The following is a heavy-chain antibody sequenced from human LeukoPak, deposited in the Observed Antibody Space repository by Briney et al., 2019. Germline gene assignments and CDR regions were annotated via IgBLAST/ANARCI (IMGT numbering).Heavy chain of an antibody. J-gene: IGHJ4*02. Sequence: PGGSLRLSCAASGFTFSTYSMNWVRQAPGKGLEWVSYISSSSSTIYYADSVKGRFTISRDNSKNTLYLQMNSLRAEDTAVYYCARETVTLFDYWGQGTLVTVSS. CDR2: ISSSSSTI. V-gene: IGHV3-48*01. CDR1: GFTFSTYS. CDR3: ARETVTLFDY. D-gene: IGHD4-17*01.